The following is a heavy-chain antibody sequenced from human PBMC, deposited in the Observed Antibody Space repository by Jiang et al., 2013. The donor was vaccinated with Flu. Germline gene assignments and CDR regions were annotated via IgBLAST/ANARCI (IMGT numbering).Heavy chain of an antibody. CDR3: ARGRVGAAPPYGMDV. V-gene: IGHV1-69*04. D-gene: IGHD1-26*01. CDR2: IIPILGIA. CDR1: GGTFSSYA. Sequence: SGAEVKKPGSSVKVSCKASGGTFSSYAISWVRQAPGQGLEWMGRIIPILGIANYAQKFQGRVTITADKSTSTAYMELSSLRSEDTAVYYCARGRVGAAPPYGMDVWGQGDHGHRLL. J-gene: IGHJ6*02.